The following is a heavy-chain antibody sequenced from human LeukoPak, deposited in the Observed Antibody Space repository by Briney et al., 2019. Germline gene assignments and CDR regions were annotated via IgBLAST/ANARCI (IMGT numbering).Heavy chain of an antibody. Sequence: ESLKISCKGSGYSFTSYWIGWVRQMPGKGLEWMGIIYPGDSDTRYSPSFQGQVTISADKSISTAYLQWSSLKASDTAMYYCARRGAFWSGYPSYWFDPWGQGTLVTVSS. CDR3: ARRGAFWSGYPSYWFDP. CDR2: IYPGDSDT. J-gene: IGHJ5*02. D-gene: IGHD3-3*01. V-gene: IGHV5-51*01. CDR1: GYSFTSYW.